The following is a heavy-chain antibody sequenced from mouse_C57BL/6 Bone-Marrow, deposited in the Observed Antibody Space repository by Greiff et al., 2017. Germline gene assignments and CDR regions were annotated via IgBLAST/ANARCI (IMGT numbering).Heavy chain of an antibody. J-gene: IGHJ3*01. D-gene: IGHD2-2*01. Sequence: QVQLQQPGAELVRPGSSVKLSCKASGYTFTSYWMNWVKQRPIQGLEWIGNIDPSDSETHYNQKFKDKATLTVDKSSSTAYMQLSSLTSEDSAVYYCVIYYGYDGFAYWGQGTLVTVSA. CDR2: IDPSDSET. V-gene: IGHV1-52*01. CDR1: GYTFTSYW. CDR3: VIYYGYDGFAY.